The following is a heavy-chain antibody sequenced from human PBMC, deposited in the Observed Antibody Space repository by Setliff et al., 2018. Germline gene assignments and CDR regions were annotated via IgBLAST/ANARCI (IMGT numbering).Heavy chain of an antibody. CDR1: GFTFSNAW. V-gene: IGHV3-15*01. J-gene: IGHJ6*02. D-gene: IGHD6-19*01. CDR3: TTSPISSGWHSNFDYNMDV. Sequence: TGGSLRLSCTASGFTFSNAWMSWVRQAPGKGLEWVGRIKRITDSGTTDHAAPVKGRFTVSRDDSISTLYLQMNSLTTEDTAVYYCTTSPISSGWHSNFDYNMDVWGQGTTVTVSS. CDR2: IKRITDSGTT.